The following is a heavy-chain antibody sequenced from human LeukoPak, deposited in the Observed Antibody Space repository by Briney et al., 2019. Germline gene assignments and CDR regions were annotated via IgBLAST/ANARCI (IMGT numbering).Heavy chain of an antibody. CDR2: TSSSSSYI. Sequence: GGSLRLSCAASGFTFSSYSMNWVRQAPGKGLEWVSSTSSSSSYIYYADSVKGRFTISRDNAKNSLYLQMNSLRAEDTAVYYGARDWGYSGYDLNYYYYGMDVWGQGTTVTVSS. CDR3: ARDWGYSGYDLNYYYYGMDV. J-gene: IGHJ6*02. CDR1: GFTFSSYS. D-gene: IGHD5-12*01. V-gene: IGHV3-21*01.